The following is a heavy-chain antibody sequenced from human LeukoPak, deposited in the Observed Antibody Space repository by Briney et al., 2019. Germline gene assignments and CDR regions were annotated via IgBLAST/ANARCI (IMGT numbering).Heavy chain of an antibody. D-gene: IGHD6-6*01. CDR2: LSAGGGST. J-gene: IGHJ4*02. CDR3: AKAVGSRSSGNRGLDY. V-gene: IGHV3-23*01. Sequence: TGGSLRLSCAASGFTFSSYAMSWVRQAPGKGLEWVSALSAGGGSTYYADSVKGRFTISRDNSRNTLFLQMNSLRAEDTAVYYCAKAVGSRSSGNRGLDYWGQGTLVTVSS. CDR1: GFTFSSYA.